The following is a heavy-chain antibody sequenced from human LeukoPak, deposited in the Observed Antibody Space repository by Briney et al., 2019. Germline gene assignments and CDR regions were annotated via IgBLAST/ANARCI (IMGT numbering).Heavy chain of an antibody. J-gene: IGHJ4*02. D-gene: IGHD3-22*01. CDR1: GFTFDDYA. Sequence: GGSLRLSCAASGFTFDDYAMHWVRQAPGKGLEWVSGISWNSGGIGYADSVKGRFTISRDNAKNSLYLQMNSLRAEDMALYYCAKGSSGYYRLTGIDYWGQGTLVTVSS. CDR2: ISWNSGGI. CDR3: AKGSSGYYRLTGIDY. V-gene: IGHV3-9*03.